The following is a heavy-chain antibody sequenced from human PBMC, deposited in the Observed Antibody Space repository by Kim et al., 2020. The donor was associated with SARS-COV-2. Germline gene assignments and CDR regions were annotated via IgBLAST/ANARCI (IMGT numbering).Heavy chain of an antibody. D-gene: IGHD3-22*01. Sequence: SETLSLTCAVYGGSFSGYYWSWIRQPPGKGLEWIGEINHSGSTNYNPSLKSRVTISVDTSKNQFSLKLSSVTAADTAVYYCAAAPYDSSGYYPRSNFQH. CDR2: INHSGST. V-gene: IGHV4-34*01. J-gene: IGHJ1*01. CDR1: GGSFSGYY. CDR3: AAAPYDSSGYYPRSNFQH.